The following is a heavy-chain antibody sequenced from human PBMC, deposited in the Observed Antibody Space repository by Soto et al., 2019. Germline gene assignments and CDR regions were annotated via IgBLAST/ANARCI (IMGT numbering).Heavy chain of an antibody. J-gene: IGHJ4*02. V-gene: IGHV1-69*01. CDR2: IIPICGTA. D-gene: IGHD1-26*01. CDR1: GCTFSSYA. CDR3: ALSLRSSGSYSLIDY. Sequence: QVQLVQSGAEVKKPGSSVKVSCNASGCTFSSYAISWVRQATGQGLEWMGGIIPICGTANYAQKFQGRVTITADESTSTAYMELSSLRSEDTAVYYCALSLRSSGSYSLIDYWGQGTLVTVSS.